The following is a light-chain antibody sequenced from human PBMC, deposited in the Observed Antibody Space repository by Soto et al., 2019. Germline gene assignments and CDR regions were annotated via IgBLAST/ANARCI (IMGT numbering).Light chain of an antibody. CDR3: QQYGISPT. CDR2: DVS. J-gene: IGKJ1*01. CDR1: HSVSSNY. V-gene: IGKV3-20*01. Sequence: EIVLTQSPGTLSLSPGERATLSCRSSHSVSSNYLAWYQQKPGRAPRLLIYDVSSRATGIPDRFSGSGSGTDFTHTISRLEPVDFAVYYCQQYGISPTFGQGTKVEIK.